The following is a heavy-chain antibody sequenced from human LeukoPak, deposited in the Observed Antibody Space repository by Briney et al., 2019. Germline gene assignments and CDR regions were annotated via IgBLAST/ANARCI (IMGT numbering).Heavy chain of an antibody. CDR3: ARDLTTRDAFDI. Sequence: ASVKVSCKASGYTFTGYYMHWVRQAPGQGLEWMGWINPNSGGTNYAQKFQGRVTMTRDTSISTAYMELSRLRSDDTAVYYCARDLTTRDAFDIWGQGTVVTVSS. V-gene: IGHV1-2*02. J-gene: IGHJ3*02. CDR1: GYTFTGYY. D-gene: IGHD4-17*01. CDR2: INPNSGGT.